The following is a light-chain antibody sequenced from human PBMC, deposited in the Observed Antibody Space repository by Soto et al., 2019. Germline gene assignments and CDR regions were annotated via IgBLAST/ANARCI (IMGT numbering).Light chain of an antibody. CDR2: AAS. CDR3: QQYGSSSWT. Sequence: IMLTQSPGTLSSSPGERATLSCRASQSVSSTYLAWYQQKPGQTPRLLISAASNRATGIPDRFSGSGSGTDFALTISRLEPEDFAVYYCQQYGSSSWTFGQGTRVEI. J-gene: IGKJ1*01. CDR1: QSVSSTY. V-gene: IGKV3-20*01.